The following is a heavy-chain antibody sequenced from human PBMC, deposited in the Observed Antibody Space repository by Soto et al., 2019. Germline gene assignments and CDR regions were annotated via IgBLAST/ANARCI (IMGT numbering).Heavy chain of an antibody. V-gene: IGHV3-23*01. D-gene: IGHD2-2*02. CDR3: ATRAVPSAIKAYYFDY. Sequence: PGPALRLSCAASGFTFSSYVLSSVRLAPGKGLEWVSAISGSGDTTYYADSVKGRFTISRDNSKTTLYLQMNSLRAEDTAVYYCATRAVPSAIKAYYFDYWGQGALVTVS. CDR2: ISGSGDTT. J-gene: IGHJ4*02. CDR1: GFTFSSYV.